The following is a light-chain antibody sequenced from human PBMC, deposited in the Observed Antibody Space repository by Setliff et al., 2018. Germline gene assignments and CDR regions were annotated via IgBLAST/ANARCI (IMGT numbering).Light chain of an antibody. V-gene: IGLV2-14*03. CDR3: SSYTTDSTLV. J-gene: IGLJ3*02. Sequence: ALAQPASVSGSPGQSITISCTGTGSDIGASTYVSWYQQHPGKAPKLLIFGVSNRPSGVSNRFSASKSGNTASLAISGLQAEDEADYYCSSYTTDSTLVFGGGTKVNVL. CDR1: GSDIGASTY. CDR2: GVS.